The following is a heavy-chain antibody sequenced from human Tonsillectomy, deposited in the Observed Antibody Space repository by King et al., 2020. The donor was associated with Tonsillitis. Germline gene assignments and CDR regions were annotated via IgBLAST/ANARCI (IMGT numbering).Heavy chain of an antibody. D-gene: IGHD1-26*01. CDR2: IYPGDSDT. V-gene: IGHV5-51*01. J-gene: IGHJ5*02. Sequence: QLVQSGAEVKKPGESLKISCKGSGYSFTSYWIGWVRQMPGKGLEWMGSIYPGDSDTRYSPSFQGQVTISADKSISTAYLQWSSLKASDTAMYYCARLSTSGTFYHNWFDPWGQGPLVTVSS. CDR3: ARLSTSGTFYHNWFDP. CDR1: GYSFTSYW.